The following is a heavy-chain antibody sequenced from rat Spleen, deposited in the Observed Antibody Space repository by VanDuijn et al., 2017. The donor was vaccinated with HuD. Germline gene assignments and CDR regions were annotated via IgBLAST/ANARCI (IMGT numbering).Heavy chain of an antibody. Sequence: EVQLVESGGGLVQPGRSLKLSCLASGFTFTNYGMHWIRQPPTKGLEWVASISPSGGNTYYRDSVKGRFTISRDNAKSTLYLQMDSLRSEDTATYYCATDEGLPGYWGQGVMVTVSS. D-gene: IGHD1-4*01. CDR1: GFTFTNYG. J-gene: IGHJ2*01. CDR3: ATDEGLPGY. CDR2: ISPSGGNT. V-gene: IGHV5-19*01.